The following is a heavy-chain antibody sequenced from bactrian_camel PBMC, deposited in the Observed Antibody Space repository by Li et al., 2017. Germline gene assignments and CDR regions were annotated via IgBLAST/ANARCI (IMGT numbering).Heavy chain of an antibody. D-gene: IGHD3*01. V-gene: IGHV3S1*01. J-gene: IGHJ4*01. CDR2: SITADLNP. Sequence: HVQLVESGGGSAQAGGSLRLSCAASGYTYNRNCMAWFRQAPGKEREGVASITADLNPWYAPSVQDRFTISADNTKNTLYLQMNRLKPEDTAMYYCAAVRMLLGRCDVTRGDFPWQGQGTQVTVS. CDR1: GYTYNRNC.